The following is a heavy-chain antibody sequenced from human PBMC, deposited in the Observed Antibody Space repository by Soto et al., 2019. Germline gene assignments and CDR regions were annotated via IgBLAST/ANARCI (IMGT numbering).Heavy chain of an antibody. CDR1: GFTFSSYG. V-gene: IGHV3-30*18. D-gene: IGHD6-19*01. CDR2: ISYDGSNK. J-gene: IGHJ4*02. Sequence: GGSLSLSCAASGFTFSSYGMHWVRQAPGKGLEWVAVISYDGSNKYYADSVKGRFTISRDNSKNTLYLQMNSLRAEDTAVYYCAKDRIGYSSGWYAFFDYWGRGTLVTVSS. CDR3: AKDRIGYSSGWYAFFDY.